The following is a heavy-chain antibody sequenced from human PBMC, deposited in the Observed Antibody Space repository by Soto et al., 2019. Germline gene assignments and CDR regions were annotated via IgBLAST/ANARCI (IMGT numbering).Heavy chain of an antibody. V-gene: IGHV1-18*01. Sequence: ASVKVSCKASGYTFSSFGISWVRQAPGQGLEWMGWISAHNGDTNYAQKLQGRVTMTTDTSTSTVYMDLTSLRSDDTAMYYCARDRGYSHDSFDVWGQWKQVTVSS. D-gene: IGHD5-18*01. CDR2: ISAHNGDT. J-gene: IGHJ3*01. CDR1: GYTFSSFG. CDR3: ARDRGYSHDSFDV.